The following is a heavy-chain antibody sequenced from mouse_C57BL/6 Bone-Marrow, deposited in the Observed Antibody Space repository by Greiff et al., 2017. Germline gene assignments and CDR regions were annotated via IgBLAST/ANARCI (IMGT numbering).Heavy chain of an antibody. CDR2: IRNKANGYTT. J-gene: IGHJ2*01. Sequence: EVQGVESGGGLVQPGGSLSLSCAASGFTFTDYYMSWVRQPPGKALEWLGFIRNKANGYTTEYSASVKGRFTISRDTSQSILYLQMNALRAEDSATYYCARFYGPGVYFDYWGQGTTLTVSS. V-gene: IGHV7-3*01. CDR1: GFTFTDYY. D-gene: IGHD1-2*01. CDR3: ARFYGPGVYFDY.